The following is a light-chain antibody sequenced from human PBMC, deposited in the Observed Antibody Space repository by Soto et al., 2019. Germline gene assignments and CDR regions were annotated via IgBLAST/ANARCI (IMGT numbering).Light chain of an antibody. CDR2: EVS. V-gene: IGLV2-14*03. CDR3: SSYTSSSTRV. CDR1: SSDVGAYDY. J-gene: IGLJ1*01. Sequence: LTQPASVAGSPGQSITISCTGTSSDVGAYDYVSWYQQHPDKAPKLMIYEVSNRPSGVSNRFSGSKSVNTATLTISGLQADDEADYYCSSYTSSSTRVFGTGTKVTVL.